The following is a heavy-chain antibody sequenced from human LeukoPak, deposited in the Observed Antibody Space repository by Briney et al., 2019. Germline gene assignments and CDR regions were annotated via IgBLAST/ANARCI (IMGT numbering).Heavy chain of an antibody. Sequence: GGSLRLSCAASGFTFSSYGMHWVRQAPGKGLEWVAVIWYDGSNKYYADSVKGRFTTSRDNSKNTLYLQMNSLRAEDTAVYYCARESSSSSAGDYWGQGTLVTVSS. CDR3: ARESSSSSAGDY. V-gene: IGHV3-33*01. J-gene: IGHJ4*02. CDR1: GFTFSSYG. CDR2: IWYDGSNK. D-gene: IGHD6-6*01.